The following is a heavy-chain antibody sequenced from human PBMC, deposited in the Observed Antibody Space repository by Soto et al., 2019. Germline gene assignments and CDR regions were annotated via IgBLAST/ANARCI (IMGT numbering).Heavy chain of an antibody. D-gene: IGHD2-15*01. CDR3: VKDNVGVYCSGGSCYFDY. CDR2: ISWDSGVI. CDR1: GFSLDHYA. Sequence: EVHLVESGGGLAQPGRSLRLSCVASGFSLDHYAMHWVRQAPGKGLEWVXGISWDSGVIDYADSVRGRFTISRDNAKNSLYLQMTSLRAEDTALYYCVKDNVGVYCSGGSCYFDYWGQGSLVTVSS. J-gene: IGHJ4*02. V-gene: IGHV3-9*01.